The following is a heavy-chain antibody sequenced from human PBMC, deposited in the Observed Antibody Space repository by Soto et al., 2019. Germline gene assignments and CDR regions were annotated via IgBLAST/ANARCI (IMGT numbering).Heavy chain of an antibody. Sequence: EVQLVESGGGLVQPGGSLRLSCAASGFTFSSYWMHWVRQAPGKGLVWVSRINSDGSSTSYADSVKGRFTISRDNAKNTLYQQINSLRAEDTAVYYCVRTSLVVAAATREDYWGQGTLVTVSS. D-gene: IGHD2-15*01. CDR3: VRTSLVVAAATREDY. CDR2: INSDGSST. CDR1: GFTFSSYW. V-gene: IGHV3-74*01. J-gene: IGHJ4*02.